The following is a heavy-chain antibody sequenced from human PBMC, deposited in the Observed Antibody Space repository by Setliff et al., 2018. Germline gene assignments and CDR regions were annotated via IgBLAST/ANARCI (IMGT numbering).Heavy chain of an antibody. D-gene: IGHD1-26*01. CDR2: IFSNDEK. CDR1: GFSLSNARMG. Sequence: SGPTLVNPTETLTLTCTVSGFSLSNARMGVSWIRQPPGKALEWLAHIFSNDEKSYRTSLKSRLTISKDTSKSQVVLIMTNMDPLDTATYYCARPHIIGSGSYYSNWFDPWGQGTLVTVSS. V-gene: IGHV2-26*01. J-gene: IGHJ5*02. CDR3: ARPHIIGSGSYYSNWFDP.